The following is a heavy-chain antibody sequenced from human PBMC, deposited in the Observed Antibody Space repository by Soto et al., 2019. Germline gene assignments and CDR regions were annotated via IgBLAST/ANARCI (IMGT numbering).Heavy chain of an antibody. CDR1: GFTFSSYS. V-gene: IGHV3-48*01. Sequence: GGSLRPSCAASGFTFSSYSMNWVRQAPGKGLEWVSYISSSSSTIYYADSVKGRFTISRDNAKNSLYLQMNSLRAEDTAVYYCARMSGDYTYYFDYWGQGTLVTVSS. D-gene: IGHD4-17*01. CDR3: ARMSGDYTYYFDY. J-gene: IGHJ4*02. CDR2: ISSSSSTI.